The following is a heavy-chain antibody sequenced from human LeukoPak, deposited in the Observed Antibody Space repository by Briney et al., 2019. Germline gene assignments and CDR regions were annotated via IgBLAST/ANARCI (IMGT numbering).Heavy chain of an antibody. V-gene: IGHV4-39*07. D-gene: IGHD4-17*01. CDR2: IYYSGST. Sequence: SETLSLTCTVSGGSISSSSYYWGWIRQPPGKGLEWIGSIYYSGSTYYNPSLKSRVTISVDTSKNQFSLKLSSVTAADTAVYYCARGQYGDYGYWGQGTLVTVSS. CDR3: ARGQYGDYGY. J-gene: IGHJ4*02. CDR1: GGSISSSSYY.